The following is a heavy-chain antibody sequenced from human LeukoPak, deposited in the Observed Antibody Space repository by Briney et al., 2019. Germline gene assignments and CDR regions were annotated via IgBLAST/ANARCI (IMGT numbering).Heavy chain of an antibody. Sequence: GGSLRLSCAASGFTFSSYAMHWVRQAPGKGREWVAVISYDGSNKYYADSVKGRFTISRDNSKNTLYLQMNSLRAEDTAVYYCARARLPAAIPMGDYWGQGTLVTVSS. D-gene: IGHD2-2*02. CDR1: GFTFSSYA. CDR2: ISYDGSNK. CDR3: ARARLPAAIPMGDY. J-gene: IGHJ4*02. V-gene: IGHV3-30*01.